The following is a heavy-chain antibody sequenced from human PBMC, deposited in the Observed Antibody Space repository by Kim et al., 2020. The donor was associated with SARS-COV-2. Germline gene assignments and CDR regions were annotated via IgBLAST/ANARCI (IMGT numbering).Heavy chain of an antibody. D-gene: IGHD3-22*01. Sequence: SETLSLTCAVSGGSFSGSSYYWSRHRPRPGQGLEGVVSINDSASNNHNLNRKGSVTIYVAKSKNHFNLNLGTVTDAATADYDCAKALATMMFDDVNANWG. J-gene: IGHJ1*01. CDR2: INDSASN. V-gene: IGHV4-39*02. CDR3: AKALATMMFDDVNAN. CDR1: GGSFSGSSYY.